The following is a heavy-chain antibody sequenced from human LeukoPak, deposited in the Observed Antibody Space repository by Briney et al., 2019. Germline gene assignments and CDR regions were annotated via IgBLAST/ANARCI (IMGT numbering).Heavy chain of an antibody. CDR3: AAAKDGALDF. J-gene: IGHJ3*01. Sequence: GSSVKVSCKASGGTFSSYAISWVRQARGQRLEWIGWIVVGSGNTNYAQKFQQRVTLSRDMSTSTAYLELSSLGSEDTAIYYCAAAKDGALDFWGQGTLVTVSS. CDR1: GGTFSSYA. D-gene: IGHD2-15*01. V-gene: IGHV1-58*02. CDR2: IVVGSGNT.